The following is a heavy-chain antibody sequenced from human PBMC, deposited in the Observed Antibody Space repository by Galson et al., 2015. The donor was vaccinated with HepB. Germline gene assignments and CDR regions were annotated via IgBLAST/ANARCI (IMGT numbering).Heavy chain of an antibody. Sequence: SLRLSCAASGFTFSSYGMHWVRQAPGKGLEWVAVIWYDGSNKYYADSVKGRFTISRDNSKNTLYLQMNSLRAEDTAVYYCGRDYVRNSGYYSNWGQGTLVTVSS. D-gene: IGHD3-22*01. V-gene: IGHV3-33*01. J-gene: IGHJ4*02. CDR3: GRDYVRNSGYYSN. CDR1: GFTFSSYG. CDR2: IWYDGSNK.